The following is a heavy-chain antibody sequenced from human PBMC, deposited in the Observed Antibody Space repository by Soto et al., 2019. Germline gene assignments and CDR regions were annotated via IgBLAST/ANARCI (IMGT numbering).Heavy chain of an antibody. CDR3: ARRYGSGFNI. D-gene: IGHD4-17*01. CDR1: GGSISSYY. Sequence: QVQLQESGPGLVKPSETLSLTCTVSGGSISSYYWSWIRQPPGKGLEWIGYIFYSGSTNYNPSLKSRVTISVHTSKNQFSLKLSSVSAADTAGYYCARRYGSGFNIWGHGATFSVSS. J-gene: IGHJ3*02. CDR2: IFYSGST. V-gene: IGHV4-59*01.